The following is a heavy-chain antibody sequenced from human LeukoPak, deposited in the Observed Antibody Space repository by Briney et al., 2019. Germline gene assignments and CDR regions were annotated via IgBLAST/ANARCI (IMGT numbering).Heavy chain of an antibody. J-gene: IGHJ5*01. Sequence: GSLRLSCAASEFTFSKYALSWVRQAPGRDLEWVSAITIGGGNTYYADSVKGRFTISRDNSKNTLYLQMSSLRAEDTAVYYCAKEPPSGGWFDSWGQGTLVTVSS. D-gene: IGHD3-16*01. CDR2: ITIGGGNT. CDR3: AKEPPSGGWFDS. V-gene: IGHV3-23*01. CDR1: EFTFSKYA.